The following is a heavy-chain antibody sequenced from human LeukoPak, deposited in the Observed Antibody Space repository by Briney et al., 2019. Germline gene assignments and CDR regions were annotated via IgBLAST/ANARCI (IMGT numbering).Heavy chain of an antibody. CDR1: GGSISSGDYY. Sequence: SQTLSLTCTVSGGSISSGDYYWSWIRQPPGKGLEWIGYIYYSGSTYYNPSLKSRVTISVGTSKNQFSLKLSSVTAADTAVYYCASWPCSGYSYGYEGHAFDIWGQGTMVTVSS. CDR2: IYYSGST. D-gene: IGHD5-18*01. J-gene: IGHJ3*02. CDR3: ASWPCSGYSYGYEGHAFDI. V-gene: IGHV4-30-4*01.